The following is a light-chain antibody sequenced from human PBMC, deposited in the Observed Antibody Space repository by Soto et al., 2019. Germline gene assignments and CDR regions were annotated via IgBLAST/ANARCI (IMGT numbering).Light chain of an antibody. CDR3: QNYNGAPWT. CDR1: QGISNY. CDR2: AAS. V-gene: IGKV1-27*01. Sequence: DIQMTQSPSSLSASVGDRVTITCRASQGISNYLVWYQQKPGKVPKLLIYAASTLASGVPSRFSGSGSGTDFTLTISSLQPEDVATYYCQNYNGAPWTFGQGTKVEIK. J-gene: IGKJ1*01.